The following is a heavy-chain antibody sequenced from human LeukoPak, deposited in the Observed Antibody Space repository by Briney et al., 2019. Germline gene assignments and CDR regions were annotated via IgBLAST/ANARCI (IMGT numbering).Heavy chain of an antibody. CDR1: GFTFSSYA. CDR3: AKDLARYCSSTSCFYMDV. V-gene: IGHV3-30-3*01. J-gene: IGHJ6*03. Sequence: GGSLRLSCAASGFTFSSYAMHWVRQAPGKGLEWVAVISYDGSNKYYADSVKGRFTISRDNSKNTLYLQMNSLRAEDTAVYYCAKDLARYCSSTSCFYMDVWGKGTTVTVSS. CDR2: ISYDGSNK. D-gene: IGHD2-2*01.